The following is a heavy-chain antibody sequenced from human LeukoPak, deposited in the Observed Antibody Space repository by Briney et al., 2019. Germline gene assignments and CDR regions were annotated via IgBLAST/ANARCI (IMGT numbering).Heavy chain of an antibody. V-gene: IGHV4-30-2*01. Sequence: SETLSLTCAVSGGSISSGGYSWSWIRQPPGKGLEWIGYIYHSGSTYYNPSLKSRVTISVDRSKNQFSLKLSSVTAADTAVYYCARGKGFDPWGQGTLVTVSS. CDR3: ARGKGFDP. CDR1: GGSISSGGYS. CDR2: IYHSGST. J-gene: IGHJ5*02.